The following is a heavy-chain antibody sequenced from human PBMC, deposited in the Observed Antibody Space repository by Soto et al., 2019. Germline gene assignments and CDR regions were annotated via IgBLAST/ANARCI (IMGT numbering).Heavy chain of an antibody. CDR3: AREVLYSYSPWFDP. J-gene: IGHJ5*02. Sequence: GGSLRLSCAASGFTFSSYGMHWVRQAPGKGLEWVAVIWYDGSNKYYADSVKGRFTISRDNSKNTLYLQMNSLRAEDTAVYYCAREVLYSYSPWFDPWGQGTLVTVSS. CDR2: IWYDGSNK. CDR1: GFTFSSYG. D-gene: IGHD5-18*01. V-gene: IGHV3-33*01.